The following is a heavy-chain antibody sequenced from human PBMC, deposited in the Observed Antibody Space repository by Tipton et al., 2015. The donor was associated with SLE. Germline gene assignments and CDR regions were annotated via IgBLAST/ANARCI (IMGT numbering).Heavy chain of an antibody. D-gene: IGHD4/OR15-4a*01. CDR2: INHSGST. CDR3: ARERIEEYGGKENWIDS. V-gene: IGHV4-34*01. Sequence: TLSLTCAVYGGSFSGYYWSWLRQSPGKGLEWIGEINHSGSTNYNPSLKSRVTISVDRSNNQFSLNLSSVTAADTAVYYCARERIEEYGGKENWIDSWGQGTLVTVSS. CDR1: GGSFSGYY. J-gene: IGHJ5*01.